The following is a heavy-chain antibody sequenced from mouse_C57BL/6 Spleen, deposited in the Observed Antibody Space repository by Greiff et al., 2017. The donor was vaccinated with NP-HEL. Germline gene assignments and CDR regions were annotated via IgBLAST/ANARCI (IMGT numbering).Heavy chain of an antibody. CDR2: ISSGSSTI. D-gene: IGHD2-3*01. V-gene: IGHV5-17*01. CDR3: ARPGSIYDGYSFAY. CDR1: GFTFSDYG. J-gene: IGHJ3*01. Sequence: EVKLMESGGGLVKPGGSLKLSCAASGFTFSDYGMHWVRQAPEKGLEWVAYISSGSSTIYYADKVKGRFTISRDNAKNTLFLQMTSLRSEDTAMYYCARPGSIYDGYSFAYWGQGTLVTVSA.